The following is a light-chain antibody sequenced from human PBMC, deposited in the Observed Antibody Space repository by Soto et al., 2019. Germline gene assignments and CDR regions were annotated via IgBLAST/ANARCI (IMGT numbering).Light chain of an antibody. J-gene: IGKJ2*01. Sequence: DIVMTQSPDSLAVSLGERATINCKSSQSVLYSSNNKNYLAWYQQRPGQPPKLLIYWASTRESGVPDRFSGSASETDFTLTITSLQAEDVAVYYCQQYESTPPTFGQGTKLEIK. CDR3: QQYESTPPT. CDR2: WAS. CDR1: QSVLYSSNNKNY. V-gene: IGKV4-1*01.